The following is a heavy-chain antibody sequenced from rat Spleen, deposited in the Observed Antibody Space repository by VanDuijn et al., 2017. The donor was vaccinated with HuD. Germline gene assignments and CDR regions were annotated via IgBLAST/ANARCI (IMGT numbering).Heavy chain of an antibody. V-gene: IGHV5-7*01. CDR2: ITYDGSST. Sequence: EVQLVESGGGLVQPGRSLKLSCAASGFTFSDYAMAWVRQAPKKGLEWVATITYDGSSTYYRDSVQGRFTVSRDNAKSTLSLQMESLRSEDTATYYCARRHYDGAYGYFDFWGPGTMVTVSS. J-gene: IGHJ1*01. CDR3: ARRHYDGAYGYFDF. CDR1: GFTFSDYA. D-gene: IGHD1-12*02.